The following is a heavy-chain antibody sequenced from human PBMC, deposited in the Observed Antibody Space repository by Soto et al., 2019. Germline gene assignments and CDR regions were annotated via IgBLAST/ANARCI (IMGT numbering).Heavy chain of an antibody. J-gene: IGHJ5*02. Sequence: SETLSLTCTVSGGSINSGGYYWSWIRQHPGKGLEWIGYIYYSGSTYYNPSLKSRVTISVDTSKNQFSLNLSSVTAADTAVYYCARAGHSSSSEGANWFDPWGQGTLVTVSS. CDR1: GGSINSGGYY. V-gene: IGHV4-31*03. CDR3: ARAGHSSSSEGANWFDP. CDR2: IYYSGST. D-gene: IGHD6-6*01.